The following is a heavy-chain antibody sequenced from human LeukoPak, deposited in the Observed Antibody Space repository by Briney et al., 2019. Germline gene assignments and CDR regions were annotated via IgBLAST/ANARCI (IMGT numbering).Heavy chain of an antibody. CDR1: GGSISSYY. CDR2: IFYNGKT. CDR3: ARGMDFDY. D-gene: IGHD5-24*01. Sequence: SETLSLICTVSGGSISSYYWSWIRQHPGKGLEWIGYIFYNGKTNYNPSHKSRVTMSVDTSKNQFSLRLNSVSAADTAVYYCARGMDFDYWGQGILVTVSS. V-gene: IGHV4-59*01. J-gene: IGHJ4*02.